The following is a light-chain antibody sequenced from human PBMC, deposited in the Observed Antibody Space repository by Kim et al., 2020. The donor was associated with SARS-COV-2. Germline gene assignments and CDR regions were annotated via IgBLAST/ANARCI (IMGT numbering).Light chain of an antibody. J-gene: IGLJ1*01. CDR2: QDS. V-gene: IGLV3-1*01. CDR1: RLGDKY. CDR3: QAWDSSTEV. Sequence: SGSPGQTASITCSGDRLGDKYACCYQQKPGQSPVLVIYQDSKGPSGIPERFSGSNSGNTATLTIGGTQAMDEADYYCQAWDSSTEVFGTGTKVTVL.